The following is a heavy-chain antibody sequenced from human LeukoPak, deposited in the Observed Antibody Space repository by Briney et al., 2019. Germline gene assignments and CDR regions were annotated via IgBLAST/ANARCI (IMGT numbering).Heavy chain of an antibody. Sequence: GGSLRLSCAASGFTFSSYGMHWVRQAPGKGREWVAVISYDGSNKYYADSVKGRFTISRDNSKNTLYLQMNSLRAEDTAVYYCAKDREVVIFDYWGQGTLVTVSS. CDR1: GFTFSSYG. J-gene: IGHJ4*02. D-gene: IGHD4-23*01. CDR2: ISYDGSNK. CDR3: AKDREVVIFDY. V-gene: IGHV3-30*18.